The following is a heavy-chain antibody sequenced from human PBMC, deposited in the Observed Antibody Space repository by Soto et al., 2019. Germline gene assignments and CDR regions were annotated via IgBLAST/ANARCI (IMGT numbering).Heavy chain of an antibody. CDR1: GDTVSSNSAA. CDR2: TYYRSKWYN. Sequence: SQTLSLTCAISGDTVSSNSAAWTWIRQSPSRGLEWLGKTYYRSKWYNEYAVSVKSRISINADTSKNQFSLQLDSVTPEDTAVYYCARGGYSMDVWGPGTTVTISS. J-gene: IGHJ6*02. V-gene: IGHV6-1*01. CDR3: ARGGYSMDV.